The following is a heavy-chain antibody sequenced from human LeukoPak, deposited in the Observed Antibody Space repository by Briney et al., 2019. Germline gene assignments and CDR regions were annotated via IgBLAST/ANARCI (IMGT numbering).Heavy chain of an antibody. Sequence: SETLSLTCTVSGGSISSGDYYWSWIRQPPGKGLEWIGYIYYSGSTYYNPSLKSRVTISVDTSKNQFSLKLSSVTAADTAVYYCARERVVPAAIRGGNWSDPWGQGTLVTVSS. J-gene: IGHJ5*02. D-gene: IGHD2-2*02. CDR2: IYYSGST. CDR1: GGSISSGDYY. V-gene: IGHV4-30-4*01. CDR3: ARERVVPAAIRGGNWSDP.